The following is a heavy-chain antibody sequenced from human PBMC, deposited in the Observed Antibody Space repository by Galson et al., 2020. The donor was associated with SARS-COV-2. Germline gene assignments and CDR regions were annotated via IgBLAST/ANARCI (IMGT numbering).Heavy chain of an antibody. CDR3: ATAPAVVPAAMGYYYYYGMDV. J-gene: IGHJ6*02. CDR1: GYTLTELS. CDR2: FDPKDGET. Sequence: ASVKVSCKVSGYTLTELSMHWVRQAPGKGLEWMGGFDPKDGETIYAQKFQGRVTMTEDTSTDTAYMELSSLRSEDTAVYYCATAPAVVPAAMGYYYYYGMDVWGQGTTVTVSS. D-gene: IGHD2-2*01. V-gene: IGHV1-24*01.